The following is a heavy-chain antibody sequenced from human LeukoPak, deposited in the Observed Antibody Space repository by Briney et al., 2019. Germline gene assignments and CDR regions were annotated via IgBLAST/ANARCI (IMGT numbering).Heavy chain of an antibody. CDR1: GGSISSYY. J-gene: IGHJ4*02. V-gene: IGHV4-59*01. CDR3: ARVVGSGYDSFDY. CDR2: IYYSGST. Sequence: PSETLSLTCTVSGGSISSYYWSWIRQPPGKGLEWIGYIYYSGSTNYNPSLKSRVTISVDTSENQFSLKLSSVTAADTAVYYCARVVGSGYDSFDYWGQGTLVTVSS. D-gene: IGHD5-12*01.